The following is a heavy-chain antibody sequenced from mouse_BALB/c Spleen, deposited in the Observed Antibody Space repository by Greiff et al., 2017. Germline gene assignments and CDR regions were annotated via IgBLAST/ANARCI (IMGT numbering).Heavy chain of an antibody. CDR1: GYSITSDYA. CDR2: ISYIGST. CDR3: ARCDYDAWFAY. V-gene: IGHV3-2*02. Sequence: VQLKESGPGLVKPSQSLSLTCTVTGYSITSDYAWNWIRQFPGNKLEWMGYISYIGSTSYNPSLKSRISITRDTSKNQFFLQLNSVTTEDTATYYCARCDYDAWFAYWGQGTLVTVSA. J-gene: IGHJ3*01. D-gene: IGHD2-4*01.